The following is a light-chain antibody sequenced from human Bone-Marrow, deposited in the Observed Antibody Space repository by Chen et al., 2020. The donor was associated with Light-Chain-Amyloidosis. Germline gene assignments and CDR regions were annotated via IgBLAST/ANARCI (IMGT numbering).Light chain of an antibody. CDR1: DLPTKY. CDR2: RDT. J-gene: IGLJ2*01. CDR3: QSAASSGTYYVI. Sequence: SYELTQPPSVSVSPGQTARITCSGDDLPTKYAYWYQQKPGQAPVLVIHRDTERPSGISERFSVSSSGTTATFTISGVQAEDDADYHCQSAASSGTYYVIFGRGTKLTVL. V-gene: IGLV3-25*03.